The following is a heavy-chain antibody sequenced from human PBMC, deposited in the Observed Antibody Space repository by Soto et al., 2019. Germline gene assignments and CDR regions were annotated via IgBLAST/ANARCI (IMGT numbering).Heavy chain of an antibody. CDR2: ISYDGSDK. J-gene: IGHJ4*02. V-gene: IGHV3-30*18. D-gene: IGHD2-2*02. Sequence: PGGSLRLSCAASGFTFNTYGMHWVRQAPGKGLEWVAVISYDGSDKFYADSVKGRFTISRDNSKNALYLQMSSLRPEDTAIYYFEKSTNFYCSSPNWYKYYFDYWGEGTLVTVSS. CDR3: EKSTNFYCSSPNWYKYYFDY. CDR1: GFTFNTYG.